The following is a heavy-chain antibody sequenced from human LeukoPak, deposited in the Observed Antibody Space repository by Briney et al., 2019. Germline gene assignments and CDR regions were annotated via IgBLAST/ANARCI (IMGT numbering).Heavy chain of an antibody. J-gene: IGHJ5*02. CDR2: INLNSGGT. Sequence: GPSVTLCCTASGYAFTGYYIHWVRLAPGQGLEWMGWINLNSGGTNYAHEYQGRVTMASDTSISTAYMELSTLTSGDTAVYYCARDGRRITAAGALRSHGFDPWGQRTLVTVSS. V-gene: IGHV1-2*07. CDR3: ARDGRRITAAGALRSHGFDP. CDR1: GYAFTGYY. D-gene: IGHD6-13*01.